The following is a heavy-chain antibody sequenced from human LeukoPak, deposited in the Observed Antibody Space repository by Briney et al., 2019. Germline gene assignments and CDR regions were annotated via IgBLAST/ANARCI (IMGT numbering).Heavy chain of an antibody. D-gene: IGHD3-10*01. CDR2: ISAYNGNT. CDR1: GYTFTSYA. CDR3: ARDRLTMVRGPPWYFDY. Sequence: ASVKVSCKASGYTFTSYAMHWVRQAPGQRLEWMGWISAYNGNTNYAQKLQGRVTMTTDTSTSTAYMELSRLRSDDTAVYYCARDRLTMVRGPPWYFDYWGQGTLVTVSS. J-gene: IGHJ4*02. V-gene: IGHV1-18*01.